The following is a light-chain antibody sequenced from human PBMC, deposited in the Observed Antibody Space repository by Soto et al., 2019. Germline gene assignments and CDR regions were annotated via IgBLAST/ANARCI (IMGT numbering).Light chain of an antibody. J-gene: IGLJ1*01. V-gene: IGLV1-44*01. Sequence: QSVLTQPPSASGTPGQRVTIFCSGNSFNIGTNNVNWYQQLPGTAPKLLVHSNDERPSGVPDRFSGSKSGTSASLPISGLQSEDEADYYCAAWDDSLNSYVFGIGTKLTVL. CDR2: SND. CDR3: AAWDDSLNSYV. CDR1: SFNIGTNN.